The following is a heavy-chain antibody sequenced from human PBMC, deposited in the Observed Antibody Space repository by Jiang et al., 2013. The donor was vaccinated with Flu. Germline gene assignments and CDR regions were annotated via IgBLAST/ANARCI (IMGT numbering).Heavy chain of an antibody. V-gene: IGHV4-39*02. CDR2: VDYSGTT. J-gene: IGHJ5*02. CDR3: ARSVPAATLKWFDP. D-gene: IGHD2-2*01. Sequence: WIRQPPREGAWSGLGGIYCSDSVDYSGTTYYNPSLKSRAIISVDTSKNHFSLKLRSVTAADTAVYYCARSVPAATLKWFDPWGQGTLVTVSS.